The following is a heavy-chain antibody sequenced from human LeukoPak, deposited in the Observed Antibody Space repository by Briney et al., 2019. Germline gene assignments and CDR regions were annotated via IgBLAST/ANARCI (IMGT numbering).Heavy chain of an antibody. CDR1: GFTFSSYA. D-gene: IGHD6-13*01. V-gene: IGHV3-23*01. Sequence: TGGSLRLSCAASGFTFSSYAMSWVRQAPGKGLEWVSAISGSGGSTYYADSVKGRFTISRDNSKNTLYLQMNSLRAEDTAVYYRAKDASPGIAAALDYWGQGTLVTVSS. J-gene: IGHJ4*02. CDR2: ISGSGGST. CDR3: AKDASPGIAAALDY.